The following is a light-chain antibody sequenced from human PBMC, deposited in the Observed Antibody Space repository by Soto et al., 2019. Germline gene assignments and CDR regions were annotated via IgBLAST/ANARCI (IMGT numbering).Light chain of an antibody. J-gene: IGLJ2*01. CDR1: SSNIGAGFD. Sequence: QSVLTQPPSVSVAPGRRVTISCSGNSSNIGAGFDVHWYQQLPGAAPKLLIYASTNRPSGVPDRFSGSKSDTSASLAITGLQIDDEADYYCQSYDTGLTGHVLFGGGTQLTVL. V-gene: IGLV1-40*01. CDR3: QSYDTGLTGHVL. CDR2: AST.